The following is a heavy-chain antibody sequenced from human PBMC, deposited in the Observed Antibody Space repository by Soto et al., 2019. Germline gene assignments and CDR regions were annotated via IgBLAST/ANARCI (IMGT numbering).Heavy chain of an antibody. J-gene: IGHJ6*02. CDR3: ARSFDSSSTYGMDV. V-gene: IGHV5-10-1*01. CDR2: IDPSDSYT. CDR1: GYTFTTYW. D-gene: IGHD6-13*01. Sequence: PVESLKISWQGAGYTFTTYWVNWVRQMPGKGLEWMGRIDPSDSYTKYSPSFQGHVITSADKSISTAYLHWSSLKASDTAIYYCARSFDSSSTYGMDVWGQGTTVTVSS.